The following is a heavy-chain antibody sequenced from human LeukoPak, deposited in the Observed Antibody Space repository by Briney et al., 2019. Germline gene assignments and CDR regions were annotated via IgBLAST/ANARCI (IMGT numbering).Heavy chain of an antibody. Sequence: SETLSLTCTVSGASISRTIYYWGWFRQPPGKGLEWIGTRFYRGDTYYNPSLKGRVTISIDMSENQVSLKLSFVTAADTALYYCAKEPTGDKSFDSWGQGTLVTVSS. CDR3: AKEPTGDKSFDS. V-gene: IGHV4-39*07. D-gene: IGHD7-27*01. CDR2: RFYRGDT. CDR1: GASISRTIYY. J-gene: IGHJ4*02.